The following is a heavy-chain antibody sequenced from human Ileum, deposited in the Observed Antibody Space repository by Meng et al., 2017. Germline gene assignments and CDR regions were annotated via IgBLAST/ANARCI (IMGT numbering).Heavy chain of an antibody. CDR2: TYYRSKWYS. D-gene: IGHD3-3*01. CDR3: ASGSGSLDY. Sequence: QVQLQPPGPGLVKPSQTLSLTGAVSGGSVSSNIAAWNWIRQSPLRGLEWLGRTYYRSKWYSEYTVSVKSRISITPDTSKNQFSLQMNSVTPEDTAVYYCASGSGSLDYWGPGTLVTVSS. CDR1: GGSVSSNIAA. V-gene: IGHV6-1*01. J-gene: IGHJ4*02.